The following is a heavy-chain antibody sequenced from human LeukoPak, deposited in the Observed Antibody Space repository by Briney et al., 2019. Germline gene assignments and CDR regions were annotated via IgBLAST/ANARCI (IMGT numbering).Heavy chain of an antibody. CDR1: GFNFDDYA. Sequence: GGSLRLSCAVSGFNFDDYAMHWVRQAPGRGLEWVSGINWKTGNGIYADSVKGRFTISRDNAKDSLYLQMSSLRAEDTALYYCTRRAARWQFDLWGRGTLLTVSS. D-gene: IGHD5-24*01. CDR2: INWKTGNG. J-gene: IGHJ2*01. CDR3: TRRAARWQFDL. V-gene: IGHV3-9*01.